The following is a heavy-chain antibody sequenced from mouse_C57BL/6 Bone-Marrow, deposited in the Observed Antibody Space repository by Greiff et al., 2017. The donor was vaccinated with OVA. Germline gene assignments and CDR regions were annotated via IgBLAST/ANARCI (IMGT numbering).Heavy chain of an antibody. CDR2: ISSGGSYT. CDR1: GFTFSSYG. Sequence: DVQLVESGGDLVKPGGSLKLSCAASGFTFSSYGMSWVRQTPDKRLEWVATISSGGSYTYYPDSVKGRFTISRDNAKNTLYLQMSSLKSEDTAMYYCARQGYGFAYWGQGTLVTVSA. V-gene: IGHV5-6*01. J-gene: IGHJ3*01. CDR3: ARQGYGFAY.